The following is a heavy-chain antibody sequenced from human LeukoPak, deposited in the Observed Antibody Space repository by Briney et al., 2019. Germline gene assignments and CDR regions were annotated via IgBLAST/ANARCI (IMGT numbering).Heavy chain of an antibody. J-gene: IGHJ3*02. D-gene: IGHD3-10*01. CDR2: INHSGST. CDR1: GGSFSGYY. V-gene: IGHV4-34*01. CDR3: AGGGRKDYYGKREALDN. Sequence: SETLSLTCAVYGGSFSGYYWSWIRQPPGKGLEWIGEINHSGSTNYNPSLKSRVTISVDTSKNQFSLTLSSVPAPATAVYYSAGGGRKDYYGKREALDNWGQGTMVTVSS.